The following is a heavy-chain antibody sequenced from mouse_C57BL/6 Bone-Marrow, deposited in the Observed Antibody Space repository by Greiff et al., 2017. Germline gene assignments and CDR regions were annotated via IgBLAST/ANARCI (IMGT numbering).Heavy chain of an antibody. V-gene: IGHV1-52*01. CDR3: ARSDYGSSYGYFDV. CDR1: GYTFTSYW. D-gene: IGHD1-1*01. CDR2: IDPSDSET. J-gene: IGHJ1*03. Sequence: QVQLKQPGAELVRPGSSVKLSCKASGYTFTSYWMHWVKQRPIQGLEWIGNIDPSDSETHYNQKFKDKATLTVDKSSSTAYMQLSSLTSEDSAVYSCARSDYGSSYGYFDVWGTGTTVTVSS.